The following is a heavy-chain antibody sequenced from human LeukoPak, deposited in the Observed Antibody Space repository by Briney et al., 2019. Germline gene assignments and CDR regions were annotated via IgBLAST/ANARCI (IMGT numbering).Heavy chain of an antibody. J-gene: IGHJ4*02. CDR1: GGSISSYY. CDR3: ARWRGYSYALGY. CDR2: IYYSGST. D-gene: IGHD5-18*01. Sequence: SETLPLTCTVSGGSISSYYWSWIRQPPGKGLEWIGYIYYSGSTNYNPSLKSRVTISVDTSKNQFSLKLTSVTAADTAVYFCARWRGYSYALGYWGQGTLVTVSS. V-gene: IGHV4-59*08.